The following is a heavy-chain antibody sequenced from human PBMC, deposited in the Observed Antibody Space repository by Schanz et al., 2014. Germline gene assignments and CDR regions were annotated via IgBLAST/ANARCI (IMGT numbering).Heavy chain of an antibody. V-gene: IGHV3-33*08. CDR3: AREEGWGIAAAGPKHYYYGMDV. D-gene: IGHD6-13*01. CDR2: IWSDGSGK. J-gene: IGHJ6*02. Sequence: QVQLVESGGGVVQPGRSLRLSCAASGFTFGSYGMSWVRQGPGKGLEWVAVIWSDGSGKYYADSVKGRFTISRDSPKNTLYLQMNSLRAEDTAVYYCAREEGWGIAAAGPKHYYYGMDVWGQGTTVTVSS. CDR1: GFTFGSYG.